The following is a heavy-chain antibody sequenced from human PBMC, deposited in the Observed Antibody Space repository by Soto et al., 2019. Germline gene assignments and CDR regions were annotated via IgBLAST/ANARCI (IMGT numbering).Heavy chain of an antibody. J-gene: IGHJ4*02. CDR3: ARNTMYGSGSYKFDY. V-gene: IGHV1-3*01. D-gene: IGHD3-10*01. CDR1: GYSFSSYG. CDR2: INAGNGNT. Sequence: ASVKVSCKASGYSFSSYGINWVRQAPGQGLEWMGWINAGNGNTKYSQKFQGRVTITRDTSASTAYMELSSLRSEDTAVYYCARNTMYGSGSYKFDYWGQGTLVTVSS.